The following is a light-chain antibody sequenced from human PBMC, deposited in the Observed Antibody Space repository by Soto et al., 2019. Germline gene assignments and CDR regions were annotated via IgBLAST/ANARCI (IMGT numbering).Light chain of an antibody. V-gene: IGKV1-5*03. CDR2: KAS. CDR1: QSISNW. J-gene: IGKJ1*01. CDR3: QQYNSISEA. Sequence: DIQMTQSPSTLSASVGDRVTITFRASQSISNWLAWYQQKPGKAPKLLIYKASTLESGVPSRFSGSGSGTEFTLTISSLQPDDFATYYCQQYNSISEAFGQGTKVDI.